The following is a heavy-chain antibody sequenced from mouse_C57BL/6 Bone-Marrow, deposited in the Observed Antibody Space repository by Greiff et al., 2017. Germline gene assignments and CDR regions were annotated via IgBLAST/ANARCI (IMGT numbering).Heavy chain of an antibody. Sequence: EVQLQQSGPSLVRPSQTLSLTCTVTGFSINSDCYWIWIRQFPGNKLEYIGYTFYSGITYSNPSLESRTYITRDTSKNQFSLKLSSVTTEDTATYYCARGGYHWYFDVWGTGTTVTVSS. J-gene: IGHJ1*03. CDR3: ARGGYHWYFDV. CDR1: GFSINSDCY. D-gene: IGHD1-2*01. CDR2: TFYSGIT. V-gene: IGHV3-3*01.